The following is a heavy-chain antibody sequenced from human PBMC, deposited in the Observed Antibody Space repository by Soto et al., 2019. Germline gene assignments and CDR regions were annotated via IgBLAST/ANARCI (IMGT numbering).Heavy chain of an antibody. Sequence: QVQLQQWGAGLLKPSETLSLTCAVYGRSFSGYYWSWIRQPPGKGLEWIGEINHSGSTNYNPSLKSRATXSXDXXQNHFSLNLSSVTAADTAVYYCARAYGGNAGVFDYWGQGTLVTVSS. V-gene: IGHV4-34*01. CDR1: GRSFSGYY. D-gene: IGHD4-17*01. CDR2: INHSGST. CDR3: ARAYGGNAGVFDY. J-gene: IGHJ4*02.